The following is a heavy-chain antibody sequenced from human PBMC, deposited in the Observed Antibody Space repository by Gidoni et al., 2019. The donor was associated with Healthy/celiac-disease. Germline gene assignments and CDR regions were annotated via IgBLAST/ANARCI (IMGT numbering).Heavy chain of an antibody. J-gene: IGHJ6*02. CDR2: IIPILGIA. Sequence: QVQLVQSAAEVKKPGSSVKVSCKASGGTFSSYTISWVRQAPGQGLEWMGRIIPILGIANYAQKFQGRVTITADKSTSTAYMELSSLRSEDTAVYYCARQMAVQHYYYGMDVWGQGTTVTVSS. V-gene: IGHV1-69*02. CDR3: ARQMAVQHYYYGMDV. CDR1: GGTFSSYT. D-gene: IGHD6-19*01.